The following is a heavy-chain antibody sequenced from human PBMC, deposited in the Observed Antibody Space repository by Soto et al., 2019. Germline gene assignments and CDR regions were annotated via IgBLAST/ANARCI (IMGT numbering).Heavy chain of an antibody. D-gene: IGHD6-6*01. V-gene: IGHV3-15*01. CDR1: GFTFSNAW. Sequence: EVQLVESGGGLVKPGGSLRLSCAASGFTFSNAWMTWVRQAPGKGLEWVGRIKSKTDGGTADYAAPVKGRFTISRDDSKNTLYLQMNSLKTEDTAMYYCATGRFSSSLYFVYWGQGTLVTVSS. J-gene: IGHJ4*02. CDR2: IKSKTDGGTA. CDR3: ATGRFSSSLYFVY.